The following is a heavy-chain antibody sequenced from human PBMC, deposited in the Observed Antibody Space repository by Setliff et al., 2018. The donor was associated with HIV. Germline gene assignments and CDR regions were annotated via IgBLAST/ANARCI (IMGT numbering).Heavy chain of an antibody. CDR2: MSWDGTST. CDR3: AKDASITGTSYYFDY. J-gene: IGHJ4*02. Sequence: GGSLRLSCAASGFTFGDYAMHWVRQAPGKGLEWVSLMSWDGTSTSYVDSVKGRFTISRDNSRNSLFLQMNSLRTEDTALYYCAKDASITGTSYYFDYWGQGTLVTGSS. D-gene: IGHD1-20*01. V-gene: IGHV3-43D*04. CDR1: GFTFGDYA.